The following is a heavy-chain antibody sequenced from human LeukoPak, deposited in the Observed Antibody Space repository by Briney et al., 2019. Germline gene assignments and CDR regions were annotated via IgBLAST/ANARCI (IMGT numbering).Heavy chain of an antibody. Sequence: SETLSLTCTVSGGSISNYYWSWIRQPAGKGLEWIGRIYSSGSTNYNPSLKSRVTMSVDTSKNQFSLRLSSVTAADTAVYYCARGAGSGYFDYWGQETLVTVPS. V-gene: IGHV4-4*07. J-gene: IGHJ4*02. CDR3: ARGAGSGYFDY. CDR2: IYSSGST. D-gene: IGHD3-3*01. CDR1: GGSISNYY.